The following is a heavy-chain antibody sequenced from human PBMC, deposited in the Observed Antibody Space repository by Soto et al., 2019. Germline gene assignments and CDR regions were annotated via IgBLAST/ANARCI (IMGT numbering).Heavy chain of an antibody. J-gene: IGHJ4*02. V-gene: IGHV3-21*01. CDR3: ARPHDYGDSYFDS. CDR2: ISGSSTYI. Sequence: EVQLVESGGGLVKPGGSLRLSCAASRFTFSNYNMNWVRQAPGKGLEWVSSISGSSTYIYYADSVKGRFTISRDNAKNSLYLQMNSLRAEDTAGYYCARPHDYGDSYFDSWGQGTLVTVSS. CDR1: RFTFSNYN. D-gene: IGHD4-17*01.